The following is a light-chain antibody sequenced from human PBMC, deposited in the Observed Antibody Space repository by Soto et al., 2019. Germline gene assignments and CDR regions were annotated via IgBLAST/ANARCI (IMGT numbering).Light chain of an antibody. J-gene: IGKJ1*01. CDR1: QSIXSW. CDR2: XAS. CDR3: QQYNGYLEM. Sequence: VQMTQSPSTLSPSLGYGVTISCRATQSIXSWLAGHQQKPGKAPKLLTYXASSLERGVQSRFSGSGSWTAFTLTISSLQRDDLECYYFQQYNGYLEMFGQGTKVE. V-gene: IGKV1-5*03.